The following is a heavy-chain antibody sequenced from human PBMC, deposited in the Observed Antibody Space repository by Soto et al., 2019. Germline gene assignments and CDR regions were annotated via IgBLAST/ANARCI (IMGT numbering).Heavy chain of an antibody. CDR3: ARDLNYLDY. CDR1: GFSVSSKY. Sequence: XGSLRLTCAVCGFSVSSKYMSWVRQAPGKGLEWVSVIYSGGRTYYADSVKGRFTISRDNSKNTLYLQMNSLRAEDTAVYYCARDLNYLDYWRLGTLVTVSS. CDR2: IYSGGRT. J-gene: IGHJ4*01. D-gene: IGHD1-1*01. V-gene: IGHV3-53*01.